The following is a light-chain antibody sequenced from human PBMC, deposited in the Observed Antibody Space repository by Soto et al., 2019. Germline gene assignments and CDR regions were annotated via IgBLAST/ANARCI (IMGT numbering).Light chain of an antibody. CDR3: QQRKYWPPLT. CDR1: HSVNSY. Sequence: EIVLTQSPATLSLSPGERATLSCRASHSVNSYLAWYQHKPGQAPRLLIYDASNRAAGIPARFSGSGSGTDFTRTNSSLEPEDFAINYCQQRKYWPPLTFGGGTKVEIK. J-gene: IGKJ4*01. CDR2: DAS. V-gene: IGKV3-11*01.